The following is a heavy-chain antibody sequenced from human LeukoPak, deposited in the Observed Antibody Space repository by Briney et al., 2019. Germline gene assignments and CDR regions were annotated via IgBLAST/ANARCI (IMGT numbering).Heavy chain of an antibody. CDR3: AKDRGLWFGES. CDR2: INYNGGAT. D-gene: IGHD3-10*01. V-gene: IGHV3-23*01. J-gene: IGHJ5*02. Sequence: GGSLRLSCAASGFTFNSYAMTWVREAPGRGGEWGSTINYNGGATYYADSVKGRFTISRENPKKRVYMQRNSLRADDTAVYYCAKDRGLWFGESWGQGTLVTVSS. CDR1: GFTFNSYA.